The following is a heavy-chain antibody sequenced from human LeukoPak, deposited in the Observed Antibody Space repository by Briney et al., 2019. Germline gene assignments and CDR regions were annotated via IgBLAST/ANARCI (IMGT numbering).Heavy chain of an antibody. Sequence: PSETLSLTCIVSGGSISSSNYYWGWIRQSPGKGLEWIGSIYSRGSTYYNPSLKSRVIVSSDMSKNQFSLMLNSVTAADTAVYYCARVKLRLTIFGVVTPPYFDYWGQGTLVTVSS. J-gene: IGHJ4*02. D-gene: IGHD3-3*01. CDR2: IYSRGST. V-gene: IGHV4-39*07. CDR3: ARVKLRLTIFGVVTPPYFDY. CDR1: GGSISSSNYY.